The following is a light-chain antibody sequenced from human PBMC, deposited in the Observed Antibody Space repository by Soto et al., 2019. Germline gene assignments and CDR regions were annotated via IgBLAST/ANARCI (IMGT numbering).Light chain of an antibody. CDR1: QSISSS. CDR3: QQSSSYPFT. Sequence: DIQMTQSPSSLSASVGDRVTITCRASQSISSSLNWYQQKPGKAPNLLIYTASTLQSGVPSRFSGSGSGTDFTLTISSLQPEDFATYYCQQSSSYPFTFGPGTKVDIK. V-gene: IGKV1-39*01. J-gene: IGKJ3*01. CDR2: TAS.